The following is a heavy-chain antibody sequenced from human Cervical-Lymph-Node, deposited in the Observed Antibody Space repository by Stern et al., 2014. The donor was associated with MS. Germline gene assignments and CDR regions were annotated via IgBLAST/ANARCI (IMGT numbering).Heavy chain of an antibody. CDR2: INSNGSTI. CDR1: GFNFSAYY. V-gene: IGHV3-11*01. CDR3: ARGLPSF. D-gene: IGHD1-26*01. J-gene: IGHJ4*02. Sequence: VQLVESGGDLVKPGGSLRLSCAASGFNFSAYYMNWIRQAPGKGLEWLSYINSNGSTICYADSVKGRFIISRDNAKQSLYLQMNSLRAEDTAVYYCARGLPSFWGQGTLVTVSP.